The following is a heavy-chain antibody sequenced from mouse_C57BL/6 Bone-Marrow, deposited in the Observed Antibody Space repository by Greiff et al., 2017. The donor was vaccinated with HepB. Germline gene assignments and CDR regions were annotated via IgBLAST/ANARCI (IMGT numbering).Heavy chain of an antibody. CDR1: GYTFTSYW. CDR3: ARPLFAY. CDR2: IDPSDSYT. V-gene: IGHV1-69*01. Sequence: QVQLQQPGAELVMPGASVKLSCKASGYTFTSYWMHWVKQRPGQGLEWIGEIDPSDSYTNYNQKFKGKSTLTVDKSSSTAYMQLSSLTSEDSAVYYCARPLFAYWGQGTLVTVSA. J-gene: IGHJ3*01.